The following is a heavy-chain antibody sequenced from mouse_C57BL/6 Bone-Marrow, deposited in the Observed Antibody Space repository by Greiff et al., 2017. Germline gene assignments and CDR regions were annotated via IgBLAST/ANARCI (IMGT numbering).Heavy chain of an antibody. D-gene: IGHD2-1*01. Sequence: QVQLQQPGAELVTPGASVKLSCKASGYTFTSYWLPWVKQRPGRGLEWIGRIDPTSGGTKSTEKFKSKATLTVDKPSRTAYMPLSSLPSEGSAVYYCAQCNYFYWYFAVWGTGTTVTVSS. CDR2: IDPTSGGT. CDR1: GYTFTSYW. J-gene: IGHJ1*03. V-gene: IGHV1-72*01. CDR3: AQCNYFYWYFAV.